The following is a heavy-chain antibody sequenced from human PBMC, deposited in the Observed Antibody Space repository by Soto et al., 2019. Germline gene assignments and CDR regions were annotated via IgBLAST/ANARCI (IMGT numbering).Heavy chain of an antibody. Sequence: QVQLQESGPGLVKPSETLSLTCTVSGGSISSYYWSWIRQHPGKGLEWIGYIYYSGSTNYNPSLKSRVTISVDTSKNQFSLKLSSVTAADTAVYYCARSWRESSSFLYFDYWCQGTLVTVSS. CDR1: GGSISSYY. J-gene: IGHJ4*02. D-gene: IGHD6-6*01. CDR3: ARSWRESSSFLYFDY. V-gene: IGHV4-59*08. CDR2: IYYSGST.